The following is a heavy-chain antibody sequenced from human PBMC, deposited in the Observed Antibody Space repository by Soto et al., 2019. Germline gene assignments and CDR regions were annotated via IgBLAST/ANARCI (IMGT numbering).Heavy chain of an antibody. V-gene: IGHV3-23*01. CDR2: ISGSAGST. J-gene: IGHJ3*02. D-gene: IGHD2-2*01. CDR1: GFTFSNYA. CDR3: AKDIVVVPAASDAFDI. Sequence: GGSLRLSCAASGFTFSNYAMNWVRQAPGRGLEWVSVISGSAGSTYYADTVKGRFTISRDNPKNTRYLQMDSLRAEDTAVYYCAKDIVVVPAASDAFDIWGQGTMVTVSS.